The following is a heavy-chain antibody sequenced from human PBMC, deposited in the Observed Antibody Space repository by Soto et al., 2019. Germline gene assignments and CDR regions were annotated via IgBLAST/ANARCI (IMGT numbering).Heavy chain of an antibody. CDR1: GYTLTELS. Sequence: ASVKVSCKVSGYTLTELSMHWVRQAPGKGLEWMGGFDPEDGETIYAQKFQGRVTMTEDTSTDTAYMELSSLRSEDTAVYYCATDSRRPYYYGMDVWGQGTTVTVSS. CDR3: ATDSRRPYYYGMDV. D-gene: IGHD1-1*01. J-gene: IGHJ6*02. CDR2: FDPEDGET. V-gene: IGHV1-24*01.